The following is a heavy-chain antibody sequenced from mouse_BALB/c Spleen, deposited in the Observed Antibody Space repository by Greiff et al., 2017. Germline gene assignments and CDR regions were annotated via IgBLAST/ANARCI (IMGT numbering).Heavy chain of an antibody. D-gene: IGHD1-3*01. CDR1: GFTFSSYA. V-gene: IGHV5-6-5*01. CDR3: AREAPSDY. CDR2: ISSGGST. Sequence: DVHLVESGGGLVKPGGSLKLSCAASGFTFSSYAMSWVRQTPEKRLEWVASISSGGSTYYPDSVKGRFTISRDNARNILYLQMSSLRSEDTAMYYCAREAPSDYWGQGTTLTVSS. J-gene: IGHJ2*01.